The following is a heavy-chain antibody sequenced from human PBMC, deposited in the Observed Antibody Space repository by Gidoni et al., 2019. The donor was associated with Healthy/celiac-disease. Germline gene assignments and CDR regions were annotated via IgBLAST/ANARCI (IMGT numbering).Heavy chain of an antibody. Sequence: EVQLVQSGAEVKKTGESLKISCKGSGYSLTSYWSGWVRQMPGKGLEWMGIIYPGDSDTRYSPSFQGQVTISADKSISTAYLQWSSLKASDTAMYYCARRYYYDSSGYSTVGAFDIWGQGTMVTVSS. CDR3: ARRYYYDSSGYSTVGAFDI. D-gene: IGHD3-22*01. CDR2: IYPGDSDT. CDR1: GYSLTSYW. V-gene: IGHV5-51*01. J-gene: IGHJ3*02.